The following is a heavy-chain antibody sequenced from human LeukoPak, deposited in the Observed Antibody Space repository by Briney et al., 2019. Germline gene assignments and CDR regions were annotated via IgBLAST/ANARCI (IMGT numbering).Heavy chain of an antibody. V-gene: IGHV1-2*02. Sequence: ASVKASCKASGYTFTGYYMHWVRQAPGQGLEWMGWINPNSGGTNYAQKFQGRVTMTRDTSISTAYMELSRLRSDDTAVYYCARGGAPHYYYYYMDVWGKGTTVTVSS. CDR3: ARGGAPHYYYYYMDV. J-gene: IGHJ6*03. CDR2: INPNSGGT. CDR1: GYTFTGYY.